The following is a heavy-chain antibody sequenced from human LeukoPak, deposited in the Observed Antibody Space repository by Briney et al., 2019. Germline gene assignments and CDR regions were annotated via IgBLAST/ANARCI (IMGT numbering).Heavy chain of an antibody. V-gene: IGHV5-51*01. Sequence: GESLKISCKGSGYSFKSYWIGWVRQMPGKGLEWMGIIYPGDSDTRYSPSFQGQVTISADKSISTAYLQWSSLKASDTAMYYCARPYYDSTGPSGAFEIWGQGTMVTVSS. J-gene: IGHJ3*02. CDR3: ARPYYDSTGPSGAFEI. CDR2: IYPGDSDT. CDR1: GYSFKSYW. D-gene: IGHD3-22*01.